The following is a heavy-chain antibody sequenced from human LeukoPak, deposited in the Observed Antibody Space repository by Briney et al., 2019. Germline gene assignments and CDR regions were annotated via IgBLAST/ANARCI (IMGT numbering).Heavy chain of an antibody. V-gene: IGHV3-74*01. CDR2: ISSDGGTT. CDR1: GFTFSNYW. D-gene: IGHD5-12*01. CDR3: ARDRGYGALDY. J-gene: IGHJ4*02. Sequence: GGSLRLSCAASGFTFSNYWMQWVRQVPGKGLVWVSRISSDGGTTDYADSVKGRFTISRDNAKKTLYLQMNSLRADDTAVYYCARDRGYGALDYWGRGNLITVSS.